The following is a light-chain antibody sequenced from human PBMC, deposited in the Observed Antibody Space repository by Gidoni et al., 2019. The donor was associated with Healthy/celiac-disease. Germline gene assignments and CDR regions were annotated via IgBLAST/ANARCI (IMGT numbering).Light chain of an antibody. V-gene: IGLV2-8*01. CDR3: SSYAGSTFYV. J-gene: IGLJ1*01. Sequence: QSALTQPPSASGSPGQSVTISCTGTSSYVGGYNYVSWYQQHPGKAPKLMIYEVSKRPSGVPDRFFGSESGNTASLTVSGLQAEDEADYYCSSYAGSTFYVFGTGTKVTVL. CDR1: SSYVGGYNY. CDR2: EVS.